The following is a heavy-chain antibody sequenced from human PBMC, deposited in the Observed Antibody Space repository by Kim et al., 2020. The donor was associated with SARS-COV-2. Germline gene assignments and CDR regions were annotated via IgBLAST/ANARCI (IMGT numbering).Heavy chain of an antibody. CDR3: ARGIAAAGRKRGYYYYGMDV. V-gene: IGHV3-30*04. J-gene: IGHJ6*02. CDR1: GFTFSSYA. D-gene: IGHD6-13*01. CDR2: ISYDGSNK. Sequence: GSLRLSCAASGFTFSSYAMHWVRQAPGKGLEWVAVISYDGSNKYYADSVKGRFTISRDNSKNTLYLQMNSLRAEDTAVYYCARGIAAAGRKRGYYYYGMDVWGQGTTVTVSS.